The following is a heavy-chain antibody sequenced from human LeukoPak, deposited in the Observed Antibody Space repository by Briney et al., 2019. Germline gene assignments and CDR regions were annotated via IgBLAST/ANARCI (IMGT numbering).Heavy chain of an antibody. V-gene: IGHV4-61*02. CDR1: GGSISGGTYS. CDR3: ARQEQQLIYNWFDP. CDR2: ISAGGST. Sequence: PSETLSLTCTVSGGSISGGTYSWSWIRQSAGKGLEWIGRISAGGSTNYNPSLKSRVTISIDTSKNQFSLKLSSVTAADTAVYYCARQEQQLIYNWFDPWGQGTLVTVSS. D-gene: IGHD6-13*01. J-gene: IGHJ5*02.